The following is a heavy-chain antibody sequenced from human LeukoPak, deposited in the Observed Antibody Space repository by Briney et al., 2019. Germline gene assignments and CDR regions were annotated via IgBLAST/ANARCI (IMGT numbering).Heavy chain of an antibody. D-gene: IGHD3-3*01. CDR2: ISAYNGNT. V-gene: IGHV1-18*01. CDR3: ARDHQYYDFWSGYSPVLYYYYYGMDV. CDR1: GYTFTSYG. Sequence: ASVKVSCKASGYTFTSYGISWVRQAPGQGLEWMGWISAYNGNTNYAQKLQGRVTMTTDTSTSTAYMELRSLRSDDTAVYYCARDHQYYDFWSGYSPVLYYYYYGMDVWGQGTTVTVSS. J-gene: IGHJ6*02.